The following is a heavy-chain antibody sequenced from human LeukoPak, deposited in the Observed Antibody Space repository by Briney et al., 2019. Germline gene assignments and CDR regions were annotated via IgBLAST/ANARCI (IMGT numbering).Heavy chain of an antibody. D-gene: IGHD6-13*01. V-gene: IGHV1-8*01. CDR1: GYTFTSCD. Sequence: GASVKVSCKASGYTFTSCDINWVRQATGQGLEWMGWMNPNSGNTGYAQKFQGRVTMTRNTSISTAYMELSSLRSEDTAVYYCCRAAAGTYYYYMDVWGKGTTVTVSS. CDR3: CRAAAGTYYYYMDV. J-gene: IGHJ6*03. CDR2: MNPNSGNT.